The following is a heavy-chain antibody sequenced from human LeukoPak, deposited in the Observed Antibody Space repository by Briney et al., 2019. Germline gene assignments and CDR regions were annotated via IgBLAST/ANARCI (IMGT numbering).Heavy chain of an antibody. J-gene: IGHJ5*02. CDR3: ARDGVYSSGWYGSSDGWFDP. CDR1: GYTFTSYY. CDR2: INPSGGST. V-gene: IGHV1-46*01. D-gene: IGHD6-19*01. Sequence: ASVKVSCKASGYTFTSYYMHWVRQAPGQGLEWMGIINPSGGSTSYAQKFQGRVTMTRDTSISTAYMELSRLRSDDTAVYYCARDGVYSSGWYGSSDGWFDPWGQGTLVTVSS.